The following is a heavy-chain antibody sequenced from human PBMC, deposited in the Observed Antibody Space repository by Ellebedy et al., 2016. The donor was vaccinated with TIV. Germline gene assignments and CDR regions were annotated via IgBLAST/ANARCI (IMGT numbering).Heavy chain of an antibody. CDR1: GFTFTNYY. V-gene: IGHV1-46*01. Sequence: ASVKVSXXASGFTFTNYYMHWVRQAPGQGLEWMGIIYPDGVTTTYAQKFQGRVSITRDTSTGTFYIELSSLRSEDTALYYCARDANDAFDYWGQGTPVTVSS. J-gene: IGHJ4*02. D-gene: IGHD1-1*01. CDR2: IYPDGVTT. CDR3: ARDANDAFDY.